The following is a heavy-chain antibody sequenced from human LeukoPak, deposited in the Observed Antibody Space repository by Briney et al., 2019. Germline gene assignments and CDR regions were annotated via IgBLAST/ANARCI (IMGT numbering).Heavy chain of an antibody. Sequence: WIRQPPGKGLEWIGSIYYSGGTYYNPSLKSRGTISVDTSKNQFSLKLSSVTAADTAVYYCARLDFLYWGQGTLVTVSS. CDR3: ARLDFLY. V-gene: IGHV4-39*01. J-gene: IGHJ4*02. CDR2: IYYSGGT. D-gene: IGHD3-3*01.